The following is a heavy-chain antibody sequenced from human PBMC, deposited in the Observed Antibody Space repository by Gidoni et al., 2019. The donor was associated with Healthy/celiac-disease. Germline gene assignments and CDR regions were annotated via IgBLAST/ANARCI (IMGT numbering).Heavy chain of an antibody. J-gene: IGHJ4*02. CDR2: ISGSGGST. V-gene: IGHV3-23*01. CDR3: AKFTRPKAFDY. CDR1: GFTFSRYA. Sequence: EVQLLESGGGLVQPWGSLRLSCAASGFTFSRYAMSWVRQATGKGLEWVSAISGSGGSTYYADSVKGRFTISRDNSNNTMYLQMNSLRAEDTAVYYCAKFTRPKAFDYWGQGTLVTVSS.